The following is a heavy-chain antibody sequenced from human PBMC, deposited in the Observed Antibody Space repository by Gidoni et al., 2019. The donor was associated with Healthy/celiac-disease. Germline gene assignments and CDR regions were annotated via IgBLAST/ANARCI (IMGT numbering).Heavy chain of an antibody. CDR1: GGYISSSNW. Sequence: QVQLQESGPGLVKPSGTLSLSCAVSGGYISSSNWWSWVRQPPGKGLEWIGEIYHSGSTNYNPSLKSRVTISVDKSKNQFSRKLSSVTAADTAVYYCARDVTGYSSGWFDYWGQGTLVTVSS. J-gene: IGHJ4*02. D-gene: IGHD6-19*01. CDR2: IYHSGST. CDR3: ARDVTGYSSGWFDY. V-gene: IGHV4-4*02.